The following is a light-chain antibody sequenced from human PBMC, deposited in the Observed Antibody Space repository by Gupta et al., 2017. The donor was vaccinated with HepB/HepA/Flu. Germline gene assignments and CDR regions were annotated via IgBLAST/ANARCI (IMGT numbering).Light chain of an antibody. CDR1: SSDVGGYNY. CDR2: DVS. J-gene: IGLJ1*01. CDR3: SSYARSNTLV. V-gene: IGLV2-14*03. Sequence: QSALTQPASVSGSPGQSITISCTGTSSDVGGYNYVSWYQQLPGKAPKVMIYDVSNRPSGVSNRFSGSKSGNTASLTXSXLQAEDXADYYCSSYARSNTLVFGTGTKVTVL.